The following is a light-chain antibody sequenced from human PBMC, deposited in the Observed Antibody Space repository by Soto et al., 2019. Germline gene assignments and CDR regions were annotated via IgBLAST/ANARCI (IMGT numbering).Light chain of an antibody. V-gene: IGLV1-40*01. J-gene: IGLJ3*02. CDR3: HSYDRSLSVWV. CDR1: SSNIGAGFD. CDR2: GNS. Sequence: QSVLTQPPSVSGAPGQRVAISCTGGSSNIGAGFDVHWYQQLPGTAPRLLIFGNSNRPSGVPDRFSGSKSGTSASLAITGLQAEDEADYYCHSYDRSLSVWVFGGGTQLTVL.